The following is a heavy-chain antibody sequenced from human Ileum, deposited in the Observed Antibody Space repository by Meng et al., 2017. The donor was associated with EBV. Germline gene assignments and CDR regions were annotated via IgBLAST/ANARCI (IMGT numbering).Heavy chain of an antibody. Sequence: QLHLQGSGPGRVKPSETLSLPCSVSGGSFSSRKYYWGWIRQPPGKALEWIASIYYSGTTYYNPSLQSRVSISVDKSKNQVSLNMTSMTAADTAVYYCASRELAPFDYWGQGTLVTVSS. D-gene: IGHD1-26*01. J-gene: IGHJ4*02. CDR2: IYYSGTT. CDR1: GGSFSSRKYY. CDR3: ASRELAPFDY. V-gene: IGHV4-39*07.